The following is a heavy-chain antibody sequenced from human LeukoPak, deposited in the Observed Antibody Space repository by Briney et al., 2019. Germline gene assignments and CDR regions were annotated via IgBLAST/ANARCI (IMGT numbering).Heavy chain of an antibody. CDR1: GYTFTSYY. CDR3: ARDHPSYWFDP. Sequence: ASVNVSCKASGYTFTSYYMHWVRQAPGQGLEWMGIINPSGGSTSYAQKFQGRVTMTRDTSTSTVYMELSSLRSEDTAVYYCARDHPSYWFDPWGQGTLVTVSS. CDR2: INPSGGST. V-gene: IGHV1-46*01. J-gene: IGHJ5*02.